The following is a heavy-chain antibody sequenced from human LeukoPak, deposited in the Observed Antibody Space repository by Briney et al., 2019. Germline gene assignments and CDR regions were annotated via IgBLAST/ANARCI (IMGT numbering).Heavy chain of an antibody. Sequence: SETLCLTCTVSGGSISSSSYYWGWIRQPPGKGPEWIGSIYYSGSSYSNPPLKSRATISVDTSKNQFALKLSSVTAADTAVYYFVSFDWLLLPGWPSPQAPSFDYWGRGTLVTVSS. V-gene: IGHV4-39*01. CDR1: GGSISSSSYY. D-gene: IGHD3-9*01. J-gene: IGHJ4*02. CDR2: IYYSGSS. CDR3: VSFDWLLLPGWPSPQAPSFDY.